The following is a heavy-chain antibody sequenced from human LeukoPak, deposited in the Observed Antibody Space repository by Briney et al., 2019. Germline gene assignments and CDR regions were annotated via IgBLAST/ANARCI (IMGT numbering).Heavy chain of an antibody. CDR1: GFTFSSYS. CDR3: VKNWGGYYFDS. V-gene: IGHV3-48*01. D-gene: IGHD7-27*01. Sequence: GGSLRLSCAASGFTFSSYSMNWVRQAPGKGLEWVSYISSSSSTIYYADSVKGRFTASRDNDKNTVSLQMNSLRAEDTAMYFCVKNWGGYYFDSWGQGALVTVSS. J-gene: IGHJ4*02. CDR2: ISSSSSTI.